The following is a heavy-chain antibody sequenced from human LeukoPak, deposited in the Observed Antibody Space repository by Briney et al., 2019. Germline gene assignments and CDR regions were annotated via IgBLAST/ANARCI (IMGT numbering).Heavy chain of an antibody. CDR3: ARVGPGGYGNYYYYMDV. J-gene: IGHJ6*03. CDR1: GFTFSSYW. CDR2: INSDGSSR. D-gene: IGHD1-1*01. V-gene: IGHV3-74*01. Sequence: GGSLRLSCAASGFTFSSYWMHWVRQAPGKGLVWVSRINSDGSSRTYADSVKGRFTISRDNARNTLNLQMNSLRDEDTAVYYCARVGPGGYGNYYYYMDVWGKGTTVTVSS.